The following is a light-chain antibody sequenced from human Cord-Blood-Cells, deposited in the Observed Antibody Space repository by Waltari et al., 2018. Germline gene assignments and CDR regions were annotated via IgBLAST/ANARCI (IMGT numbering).Light chain of an antibody. V-gene: IGKV1-39*01. CDR1: QSISSY. CDR2: AAS. CDR3: QQSYSTPLT. J-gene: IGKJ4*01. Sequence: DIQMTQSPSSLSASVGDRVTITCRASQSISSYLNWYQQKPGKAPKRLIYAASSLQSGVPSRFSGSGSGTDFNLTISSLQPEDFVTYYCQQSYSTPLTFGGGTKVEIK.